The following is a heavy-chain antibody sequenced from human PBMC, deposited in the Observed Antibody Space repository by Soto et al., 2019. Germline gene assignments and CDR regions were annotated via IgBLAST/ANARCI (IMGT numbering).Heavy chain of an antibody. CDR2: VYHSDKT. V-gene: IGHV4-59*08. D-gene: IGHD2-2*01. Sequence: QVQLQESGPGLVKPSETLSLTCTVSGDYITSHYWSWIRQPPGKGLQWIGYVYHSDKTDSNPALKSRVTLSRDTSKNQKSRSLPSVTAADTAVYYCARLKGTAPAIWDLELWGRGTLVTVSS. CDR1: GDYITSHY. CDR3: ARLKGTAPAIWDLEL. J-gene: IGHJ2*01.